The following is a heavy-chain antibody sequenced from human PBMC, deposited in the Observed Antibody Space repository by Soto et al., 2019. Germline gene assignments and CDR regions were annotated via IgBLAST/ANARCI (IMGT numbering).Heavy chain of an antibody. V-gene: IGHV3-13*01. CDR3: ARGSSGRSNHRSYWYFDL. Sequence: PGGSLRLSCAASGFTFSSYDMHWVRQATGKGLEWVSAIGTAGDTYYPGSVKGRFTISRENAKNSLYLQMNSLRAGDTPAYYCARGSSGRSNHRSYWYFDLWGRGTLVTVSS. D-gene: IGHD2-15*01. CDR1: GFTFSSYD. CDR2: IGTAGDT. J-gene: IGHJ2*01.